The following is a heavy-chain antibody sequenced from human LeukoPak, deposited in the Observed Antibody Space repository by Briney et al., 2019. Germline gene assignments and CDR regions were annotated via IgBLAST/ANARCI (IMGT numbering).Heavy chain of an antibody. V-gene: IGHV1-8*01. CDR3: ARDQEWEPTVAFDI. Sequence: ASVKVSCKASGYTFTSYDINWVRQATGQGLEWMGWMNPNSGNTGYAQKLQGRVTMTTDTSTSTAYMELRSLRSDDTAVYYCARDQEWEPTVAFDIWGQGTMVTVSS. J-gene: IGHJ3*02. CDR2: MNPNSGNT. D-gene: IGHD1-26*01. CDR1: GYTFTSYD.